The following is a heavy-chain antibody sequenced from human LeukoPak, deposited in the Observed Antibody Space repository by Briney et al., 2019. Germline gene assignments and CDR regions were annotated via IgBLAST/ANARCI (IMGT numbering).Heavy chain of an antibody. V-gene: IGHV4-59*01. CDR1: GDSISTYH. CDR2: IQSTGNS. D-gene: IGHD5-18*01. CDR3: ARDKRHSYGRYFDP. J-gene: IGHJ4*02. Sequence: SGTLSLTCSVSGDSISTYHWNWIRKPPGKGLEWIGYIQSTGNSKYNPSLKNRVNIFIDMSKIQFVLILRSVTAADTAVYYCARDKRHSYGRYFDPWGQGMLVTVSS.